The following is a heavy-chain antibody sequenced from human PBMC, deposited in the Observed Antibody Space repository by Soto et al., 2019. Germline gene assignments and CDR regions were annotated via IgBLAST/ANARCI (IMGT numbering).Heavy chain of an antibody. CDR1: GFTFSSYG. Sequence: QVQLVESGGGVVQPGRSLRLSCAASGFTFSSYGMHWVSQAPGKGLEWVAVISYDGSNKYYADSVKGRFTISRDNSKNTLYLQMNSLRAEDTAVYYCAKGSRAHLRYYFDYWGQGTLVTVSS. CDR2: ISYDGSNK. V-gene: IGHV3-30*18. D-gene: IGHD2-15*01. J-gene: IGHJ4*02. CDR3: AKGSRAHLRYYFDY.